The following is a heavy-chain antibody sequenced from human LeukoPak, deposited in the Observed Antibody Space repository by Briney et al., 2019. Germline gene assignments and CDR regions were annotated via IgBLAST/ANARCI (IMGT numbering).Heavy chain of an antibody. CDR2: IFYSGST. V-gene: IGHV4-39*07. J-gene: IGHJ4*02. CDR1: GGSISSTTYY. D-gene: IGHD3-9*01. CDR3: ASDPSNYDGLTGYSPSYYFDY. Sequence: KPSETLSLTCTVSGGSISSTTYYWGWIRQPPGKGLEWIGNIFYSGSTYYSPSLKSRVTISVDTSKNHFSLRLSSVTAADTAVYYCASDPSNYDGLTGYSPSYYFDYWGQGTLVTVSS.